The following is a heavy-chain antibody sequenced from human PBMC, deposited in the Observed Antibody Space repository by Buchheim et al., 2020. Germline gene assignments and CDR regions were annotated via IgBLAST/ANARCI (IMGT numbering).Heavy chain of an antibody. CDR1: GFTFRSYG. D-gene: IGHD6-6*01. V-gene: IGHV3-30*03. J-gene: IGHJ5*02. Sequence: QVQLVESGGGVVQPGRSLRLSCAASGFTFRSYGMHWVRQTPGKGLEWVAVIEHDGSNKYYVDSVKGRFTISRDNSKNTLFLQMNSLRAEDMAVYYCARSYSSSTYNWFDPWGQGTL. CDR2: IEHDGSNK. CDR3: ARSYSSSTYNWFDP.